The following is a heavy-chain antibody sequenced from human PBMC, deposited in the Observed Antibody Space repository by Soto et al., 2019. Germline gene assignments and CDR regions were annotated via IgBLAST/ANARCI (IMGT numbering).Heavy chain of an antibody. J-gene: IGHJ4*02. CDR2: VYYSGST. CDR3: ARKVEMATIALDC. V-gene: IGHV4-31*03. CDR1: GGSINSGAYC. Sequence: QVQLQESGPGLVKPSQTLSLTCTVSGGSINSGAYCWTWIRQHPGKGLEWIGYVYYSGSTYYNPSLKSRVTISVDTSKNQFSLKLSSVTAADTAVYYCARKVEMATIALDCWGQGTLVTVSS. D-gene: IGHD5-12*01.